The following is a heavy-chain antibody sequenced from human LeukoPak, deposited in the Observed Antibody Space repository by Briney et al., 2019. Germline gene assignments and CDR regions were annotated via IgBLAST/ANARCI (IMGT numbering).Heavy chain of an antibody. J-gene: IGHJ3*02. CDR2: INTNTGNP. D-gene: IGHD3-22*01. Sequence: ASVKVSCKASGYTFTSYAMNWVRQAPGQGLEWMGWINTNTGNPTYAQGFTGRFVFSLDTSVSTAYLQISSLKAEDTAVYYCARGGSDYYDSSGYYPDAFDIWGQGTMATVSS. CDR3: ARGGSDYYDSSGYYPDAFDI. CDR1: GYTFTSYA. V-gene: IGHV7-4-1*02.